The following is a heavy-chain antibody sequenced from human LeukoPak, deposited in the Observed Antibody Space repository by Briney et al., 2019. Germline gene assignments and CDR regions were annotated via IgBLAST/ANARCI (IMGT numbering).Heavy chain of an antibody. Sequence: AGGSLRLTCAASGFTFSSYAMHWVRQAPGKGLEWVAVISYDGSNKYYADSVKGRFTISRDNSKNTVYLQMNSLRIDDMAIYYCAKDVRDGYNYFDYWGQGNLVTVSS. V-gene: IGHV3-30*04. CDR1: GFTFSSYA. CDR2: ISYDGSNK. D-gene: IGHD5-24*01. J-gene: IGHJ4*02. CDR3: AKDVRDGYNYFDY.